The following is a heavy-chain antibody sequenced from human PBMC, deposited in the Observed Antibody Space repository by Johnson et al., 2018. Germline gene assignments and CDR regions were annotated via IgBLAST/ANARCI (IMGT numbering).Heavy chain of an antibody. Sequence: QVQLVQSGGGVVQXGRSLRLSCAASGFTFSSYGMHWVRQAPGKGLEWGAVISYDGSNKYYADSVKGRFTISRNNSKNTLSLQMNSLRAEDTALYYCAKGPSSAFDIWGQGTMVTVSS. V-gene: IGHV3-30*18. CDR1: GFTFSSYG. CDR3: AKGPSSAFDI. CDR2: ISYDGSNK. D-gene: IGHD2-2*01. J-gene: IGHJ3*02.